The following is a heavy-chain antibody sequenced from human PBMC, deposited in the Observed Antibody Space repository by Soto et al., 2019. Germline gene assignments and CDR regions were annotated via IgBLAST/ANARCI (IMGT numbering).Heavy chain of an antibody. Sequence: ASVKVSCKASGYTFTGYYMHWVRQAPGQGLEWMGWINPNSGGTNYAQKFQGWVTMTRDTSISTAYMELSRLRSDDTAVYYCARRSKVAAAVNDAFDIWGQGTMVTV. D-gene: IGHD6-13*01. V-gene: IGHV1-2*04. CDR2: INPNSGGT. CDR3: ARRSKVAAAVNDAFDI. J-gene: IGHJ3*02. CDR1: GYTFTGYY.